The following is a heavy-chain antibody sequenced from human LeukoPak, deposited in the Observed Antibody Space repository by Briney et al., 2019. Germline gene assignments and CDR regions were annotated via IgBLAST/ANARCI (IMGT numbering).Heavy chain of an antibody. Sequence: SVKVSCKASGYTFTGYFMHWVRQAPGQGLEWMGWINPNSGGTNYAQKFQGRVTMTRDTSISTAYMELSRLRSDDTAVYYCASSIVYCSSTSCYFNWGQGTLVTVSS. V-gene: IGHV1-2*02. D-gene: IGHD2-2*01. J-gene: IGHJ4*02. CDR1: GYTFTGYF. CDR2: INPNSGGT. CDR3: ASSIVYCSSTSCYFN.